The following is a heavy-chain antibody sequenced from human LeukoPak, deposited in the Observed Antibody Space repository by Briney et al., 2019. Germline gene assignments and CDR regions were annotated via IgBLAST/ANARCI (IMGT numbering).Heavy chain of an antibody. Sequence: GGSLRLSCAASGFTFSSYSMNWVRQAPGKGLEWVSSISSSSTYIYYADSVKGRFTISRDNAKNSLYLQLNTLRAEDTAVYYCARDRGDYYYFDYWGQGTLVTVSS. V-gene: IGHV3-21*01. J-gene: IGHJ4*02. D-gene: IGHD4-17*01. CDR1: GFTFSSYS. CDR2: ISSSSTYI. CDR3: ARDRGDYYYFDY.